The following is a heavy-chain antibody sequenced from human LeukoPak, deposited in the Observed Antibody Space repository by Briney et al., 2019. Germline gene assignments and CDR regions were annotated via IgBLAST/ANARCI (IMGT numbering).Heavy chain of an antibody. V-gene: IGHV1-2*02. D-gene: IGHD3-3*01. CDR1: GYTFTGYY. Sequence: ASVKVSCKASGYTFTGYYMHWVRQAPGQGLEWMGCINPNSGGTNYAQKFQGRVTMTRDTSISTAYMELSRLRSDDTAVYYCAAGLRRITIFGVAYDYWGQGTLVTVSS. J-gene: IGHJ4*02. CDR3: AAGLRRITIFGVAYDY. CDR2: INPNSGGT.